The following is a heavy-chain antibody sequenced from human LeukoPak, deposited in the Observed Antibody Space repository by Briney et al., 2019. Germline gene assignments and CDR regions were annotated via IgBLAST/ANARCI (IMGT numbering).Heavy chain of an antibody. CDR3: ARYGYYDFWSGYLFDNWFDP. CDR2: IYASGST. CDR1: GGSLSSYY. J-gene: IGHJ5*02. Sequence: SETLSLTCTVSGGSLSSYYWSWIRQPAGKGREWIGRIYASGSTNYNPSLKSRVTMSVDTSKNQFSLKLSSVTAADTAVYYCARYGYYDFWSGYLFDNWFDPWGQGTLVTVSS. V-gene: IGHV4-4*07. D-gene: IGHD3-3*01.